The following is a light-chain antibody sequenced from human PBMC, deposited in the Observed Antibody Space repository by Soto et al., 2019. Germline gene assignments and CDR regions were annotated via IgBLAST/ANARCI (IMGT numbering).Light chain of an antibody. Sequence: ETVLTQSPGTLSLSPGERVTLSCRASQSVCNRCLAWYQQKPGQSPRLLIYGASTSATGIPDRFSGSGSGTDFTLTISRLEPEDFAVYYCQHYGTTPWTFGQGTKVGIK. J-gene: IGKJ1*01. CDR1: QSVCNRC. V-gene: IGKV3-20*01. CDR2: GAS. CDR3: QHYGTTPWT.